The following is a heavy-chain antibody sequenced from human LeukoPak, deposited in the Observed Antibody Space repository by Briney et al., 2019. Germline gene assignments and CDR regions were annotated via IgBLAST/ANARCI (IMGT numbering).Heavy chain of an antibody. CDR2: INHNGNVN. Sequence: GGSLRLSCAASGFTFSSYWMNWARQAPGKGLEWVASINHNGNVNYYVDSVKGRFTISRDNAKNSLYLQMNSLRAEDTAVYYCARVATPIGRYFDYWGQGTLVTVSS. V-gene: IGHV3-7*01. J-gene: IGHJ4*02. D-gene: IGHD3-22*01. CDR3: ARVATPIGRYFDY. CDR1: GFTFSSYW.